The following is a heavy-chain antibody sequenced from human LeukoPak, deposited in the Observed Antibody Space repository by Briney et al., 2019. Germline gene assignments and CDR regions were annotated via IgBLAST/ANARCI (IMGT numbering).Heavy chain of an antibody. D-gene: IGHD2-21*01. CDR2: ISSSGTTM. CDR3: ARDYSVPGDGLDP. V-gene: IGHV3-48*03. J-gene: IGHJ5*02. CDR1: GFTISSYE. Sequence: GRSLRLSCEASGFTISSYEMSWVRQDPGQWLGCVSYISSSGTTMFYSDSVKGRFTISRDSAKNSLYLQMNSLRVEDTAIYYCARDYSVPGDGLDPWGQGTLVTVSS.